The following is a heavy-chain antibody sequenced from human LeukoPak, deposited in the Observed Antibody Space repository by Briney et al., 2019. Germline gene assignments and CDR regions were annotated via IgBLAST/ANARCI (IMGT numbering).Heavy chain of an antibody. CDR2: INPSGGST. Sequence: GASVKVSCKASGYTFTSYYMHWVRQAPGQGLEWMGIINPSGGSTSYAKKFQGRVTMTRDTSTSTVYMELSSLRSEDTAVYYCARDPLRYGMDVWGQGTTVTVSS. J-gene: IGHJ6*02. CDR3: ARDPLRYGMDV. V-gene: IGHV1-46*01. CDR1: GYTFTSYY. D-gene: IGHD5/OR15-5a*01.